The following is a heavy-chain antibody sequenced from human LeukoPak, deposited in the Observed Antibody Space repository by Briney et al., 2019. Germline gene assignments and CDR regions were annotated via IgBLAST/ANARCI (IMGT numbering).Heavy chain of an antibody. CDR3: ARKSLWFKYYDY. CDR2: TSQYGDNK. D-gene: IGHD3-10*01. CDR1: GFNFTSYT. Sequence: HAGGSLRLSCAASGFNFTSYTMHWVRQAPGEGLEWVAATSQYGDNKYYADSVKGRFTISRDNSKNTLYLQMNSLRPEDTAVYFGARKSLWFKYYDYWGQGMLVTVSS. J-gene: IGHJ4*02. V-gene: IGHV3-30*04.